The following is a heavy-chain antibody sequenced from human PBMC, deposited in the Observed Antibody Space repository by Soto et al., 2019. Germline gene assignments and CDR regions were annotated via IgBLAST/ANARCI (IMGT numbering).Heavy chain of an antibody. D-gene: IGHD3-3*01. V-gene: IGHV4-61*01. Sequence: SETLSLTCTVSGGSVSSGSYYWSCVRQHPGKGPACIRYIYYSGSTNYHPSLKSRVTISVDTSKNQFSRKLSSVTAADTAVYYCARDFWGGYGVAGRVYGMDVWGQGTTVTV. J-gene: IGHJ6*02. CDR1: GGSVSSGSYY. CDR2: IYYSGST. CDR3: ARDFWGGYGVAGRVYGMDV.